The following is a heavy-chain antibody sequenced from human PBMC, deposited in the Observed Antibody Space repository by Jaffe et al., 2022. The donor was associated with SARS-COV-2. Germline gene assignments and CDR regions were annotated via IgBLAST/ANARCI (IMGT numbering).Heavy chain of an antibody. J-gene: IGHJ4*02. V-gene: IGHV3-21*01. CDR1: GFTFSSYS. D-gene: IGHD6-13*01. Sequence: EVQLVESGGGLVKPGGSLRLSCAASGFTFSSYSMNWVRQAPGKGLEWVSSISSSSSYIYYADSVKGRFTISRDNAKNSLYLQMNSLRAEDTAVYYCASGLYSSSWSTRDYWGQGTLVTVSS. CDR2: ISSSSSYI. CDR3: ASGLYSSSWSTRDY.